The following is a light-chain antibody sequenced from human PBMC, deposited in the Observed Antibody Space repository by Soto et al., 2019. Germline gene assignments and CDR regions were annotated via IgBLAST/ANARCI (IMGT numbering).Light chain of an antibody. CDR3: QQYNTYPWT. V-gene: IGKV1-5*01. CDR2: DAS. J-gene: IGKJ1*01. CDR1: QSISNW. Sequence: DIQMTQSPSTLSASVGDRVTITCRASQSISNWLAWYQQKPGKAPKLLIYDASSLQSGVPSRFSGSGSGTELTLTISSLQPDDFATYYCQQYNTYPWTFGQGTKVDIK.